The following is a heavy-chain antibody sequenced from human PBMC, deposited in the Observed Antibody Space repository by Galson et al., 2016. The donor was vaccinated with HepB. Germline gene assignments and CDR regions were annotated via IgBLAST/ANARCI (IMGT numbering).Heavy chain of an antibody. Sequence: SLRLSCAASGFTFDNYAMHWVRQAPQKGLEWVSLIDADGSSTFYADSVKGRFTISRDNTKNSLFLQMNSLRTEDTALYYCAKDMEDGAPDYWGQGTLVTVSS. J-gene: IGHJ4*02. CDR1: GFTFDNYA. CDR2: IDADGSST. V-gene: IGHV3-43*02. CDR3: AKDMEDGAPDY. D-gene: IGHD4-17*01.